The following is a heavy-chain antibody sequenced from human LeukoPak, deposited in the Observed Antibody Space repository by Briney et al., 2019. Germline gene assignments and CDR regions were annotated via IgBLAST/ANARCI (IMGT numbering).Heavy chain of an antibody. CDR3: ARDRRYYFDY. CDR1: GFTFSDYY. Sequence: GGSLRLSCAASGFTFSDYYMTWIRQAPGKGLEWISYISTSAGTIYYADSVKGRFTISRGNSNNTLYLQIDSLRPEDTAMYFCARDRRYYFDYWGQGTLVTVSS. V-gene: IGHV3-11*04. J-gene: IGHJ4*02. CDR2: ISTSAGTI.